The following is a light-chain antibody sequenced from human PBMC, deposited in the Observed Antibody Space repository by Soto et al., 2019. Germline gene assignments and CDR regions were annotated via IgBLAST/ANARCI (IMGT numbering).Light chain of an antibody. CDR2: GAS. CDR1: QSVSSY. J-gene: IGKJ1*01. V-gene: IGKV3-20*01. CDR3: QQYGSSSWT. Sequence: EIVLTQSPVTLSLSPGERATLSCRASQSVSSYLAWYQQKPGQAPRLLIYGASSRATGTPDRFSGSGSGTDFTLTISRLEPEDFAVYYCQQYGSSSWTFGQGTKVDIK.